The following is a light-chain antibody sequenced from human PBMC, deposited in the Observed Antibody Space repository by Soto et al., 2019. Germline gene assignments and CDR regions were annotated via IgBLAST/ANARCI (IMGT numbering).Light chain of an antibody. CDR3: ATWDDSLNGDV. J-gene: IGLJ1*01. CDR2: SDI. V-gene: IGLV1-44*01. Sequence: QSVLTQPPSASGTPGQRVTISCSGSSSNIGSNTINWYQQLPGTAPKLLIYSDIQRPSGVPDRFSGSKSGTSASLAISGLXXXXXXXYYCATWDDSLNGDVFGAGTKL. CDR1: SSNIGSNT.